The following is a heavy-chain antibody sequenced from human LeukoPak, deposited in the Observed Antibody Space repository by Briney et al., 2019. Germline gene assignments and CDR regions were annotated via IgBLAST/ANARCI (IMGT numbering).Heavy chain of an antibody. CDR2: VYHTGTT. Sequence: PSETLSLTCSVSGDSISNSTYYWGWIRQPPGKGLEWIGTVYHTGTTYYSPSLNSRVTISVDTSKNQFSLKLSSVTAADTAVYYCARSYDFWSGYYSPNFDYWGQGTLVTVSS. CDR1: GDSISNSTYY. J-gene: IGHJ4*02. D-gene: IGHD3-3*01. V-gene: IGHV4-39*07. CDR3: ARSYDFWSGYYSPNFDY.